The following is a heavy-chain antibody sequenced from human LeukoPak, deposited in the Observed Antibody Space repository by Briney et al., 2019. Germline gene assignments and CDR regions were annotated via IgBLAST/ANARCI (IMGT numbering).Heavy chain of an antibody. Sequence: ASVKVSCKASGSTFSDYHINWVRQASGQGPEWMGWINTKSGDAKYNQAFQGRVTMTRDTSISTAYMELNRLRSDDTAMYYCARLGGADYYGTGIADYWGQGTLLTVSS. CDR3: ARLGGADYYGTGIADY. V-gene: IGHV1-2*02. J-gene: IGHJ4*02. CDR1: GSTFSDYH. CDR2: INTKSGDA. D-gene: IGHD3-10*01.